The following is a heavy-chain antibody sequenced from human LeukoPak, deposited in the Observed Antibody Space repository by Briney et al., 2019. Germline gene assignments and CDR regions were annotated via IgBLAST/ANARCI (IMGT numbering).Heavy chain of an antibody. D-gene: IGHD6-13*01. CDR3: ARGAFDSSSWYTLYNWFDP. Sequence: SETLSPTCAVYGGAFSGYYWSWIRQPPREGVEWVGGINHSGSTNYNPSLKSRVTISVDTSKNQFSLKLSSVTAADTAVYYCARGAFDSSSWYTLYNWFDPWGQGTLVTVSS. CDR1: GGAFSGYY. J-gene: IGHJ5*02. V-gene: IGHV4-34*01. CDR2: INHSGST.